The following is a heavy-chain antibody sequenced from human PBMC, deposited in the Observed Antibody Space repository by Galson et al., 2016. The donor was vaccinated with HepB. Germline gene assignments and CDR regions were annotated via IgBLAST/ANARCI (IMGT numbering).Heavy chain of an antibody. CDR1: GGSISSYY. Sequence: SETLSLTCTVSGGSISSYYWSWIRQPPGKGLEWIGYIHYSGSTNYKSSLKSRVTISVDTSKNQFSLKLSSVTAADTAVYYCARVERSSSWYSWYLDLWGRGTLVTVSS. CDR3: ARVERSSSWYSWYLDL. J-gene: IGHJ2*01. CDR2: IHYSGST. V-gene: IGHV4-59*01. D-gene: IGHD6-13*01.